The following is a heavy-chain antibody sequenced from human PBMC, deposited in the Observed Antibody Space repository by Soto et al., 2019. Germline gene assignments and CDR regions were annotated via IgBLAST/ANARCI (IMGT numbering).Heavy chain of an antibody. CDR1: SGSISSSNW. J-gene: IGHJ6*03. D-gene: IGHD3-3*01. Sequence: SETLSLTCAVSSGSISSSNWWSWVRQPPGKGLEWIGEIYHSGSTNYNPSLKSRVTISVDKSKNQFSLELSSVTAADTAVYYCARAESGSKGGYYYYYMDVWGKGTTVTVSS. CDR3: ARAESGSKGGYYYYYMDV. CDR2: IYHSGST. V-gene: IGHV4-4*02.